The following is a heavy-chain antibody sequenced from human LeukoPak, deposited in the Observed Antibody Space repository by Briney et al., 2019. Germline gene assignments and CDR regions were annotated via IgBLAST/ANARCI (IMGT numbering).Heavy chain of an antibody. V-gene: IGHV3-23*01. CDR2: ISGSGGST. CDR3: AKGIYSSGWFDY. Sequence: GGSLRLSCAASGFTFCSYAMSWVRPAPGKGLGWVSAISGSGGSTYYADSVKGRFTISRDNSKNTLYLQMNSLRAEDTAVYYCAKGIYSSGWFDYWGQGTLVTVSS. CDR1: GFTFCSYA. D-gene: IGHD6-19*01. J-gene: IGHJ4*02.